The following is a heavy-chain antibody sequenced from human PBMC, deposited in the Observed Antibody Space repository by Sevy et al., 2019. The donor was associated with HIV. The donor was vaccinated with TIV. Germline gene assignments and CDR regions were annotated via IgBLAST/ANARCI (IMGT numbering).Heavy chain of an antibody. D-gene: IGHD3-10*01. CDR1: GFTFGDYA. CDR2: IRSKAYGGTT. Sequence: GGSLRLSCTASGFTFGDYAMNWFRQAPGKGLEWVGFIRSKAYGGTTKNAASVKDRFTISRDDSKNTAYLQRSSLKTDDIAVYFCTRDRAGMEYYSGSGSFGAFDIWGQGTMVTVSS. V-gene: IGHV3-49*03. CDR3: TRDRAGMEYYSGSGSFGAFDI. J-gene: IGHJ3*02.